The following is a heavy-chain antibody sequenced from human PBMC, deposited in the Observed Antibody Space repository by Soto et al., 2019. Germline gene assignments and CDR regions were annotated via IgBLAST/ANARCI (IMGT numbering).Heavy chain of an antibody. D-gene: IGHD3-10*01. J-gene: IGHJ4*02. V-gene: IGHV3-23*01. CDR1: GVTLSRYA. CDR3: AKDVTSVGGGINHFDY. Sequence: GGSRRLSCAASGVTLSRYAIRWVRQAPGKGLEWVSAISGGGNTYYADSVKGRFTISRDNSKSTLHLQMNSLRAEDTAVYYCAKDVTSVGGGINHFDYWGQGALVTVSS. CDR2: ISGGGNT.